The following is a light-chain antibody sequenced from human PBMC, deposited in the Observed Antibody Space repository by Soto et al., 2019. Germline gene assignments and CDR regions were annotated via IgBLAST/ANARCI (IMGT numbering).Light chain of an antibody. J-gene: IGKJ1*01. Sequence: TKMPQSPISLSTAVGERVTITCQTIQGIRXYIAWYQQKPGTVPKLLISAASTLQTGVPSRFSGGGSGTDFTLTISSLQPEDVATYYCQKYNSAPWTFGQGTKVDIK. CDR2: AAS. CDR1: QGIRXY. CDR3: QKYNSAPWT. V-gene: IGKV1-27*01.